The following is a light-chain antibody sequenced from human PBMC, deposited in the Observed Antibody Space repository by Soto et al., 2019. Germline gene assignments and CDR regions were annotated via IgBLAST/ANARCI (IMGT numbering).Light chain of an antibody. V-gene: IGKV1-39*01. CDR2: AAS. J-gene: IGKJ4*01. CDR1: QSIRSY. CDR3: QQSYSTPIT. Sequence: DIQMTQSPSSLSASVGDRVTITCQASQSIRSYLNWYQQKPGKAPKLLIYAASSLQSGVPSRFSGCGSGTDFTLTITSLQPEDFATYHCQQSYSTPITFGGGTKVEIK.